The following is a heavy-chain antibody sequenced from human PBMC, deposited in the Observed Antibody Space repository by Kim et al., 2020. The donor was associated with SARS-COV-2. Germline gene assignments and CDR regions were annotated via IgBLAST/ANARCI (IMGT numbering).Heavy chain of an antibody. V-gene: IGHV3-33*05. CDR1: GFTFSSYG. CDR3: ARDRGIRYFDWSPGYGMDA. Sequence: GGSLRLSCAASGFTFSSYGMHWVRQAPGKGLEWVAVISYDGSNKYYADSVKGRFTISRDNSKNTLYLQMNSLRAEDTAVYYCARDRGIRYFDWSPGYGMDAWGQGTTVTVSS. D-gene: IGHD3-9*01. J-gene: IGHJ6*02. CDR2: ISYDGSNK.